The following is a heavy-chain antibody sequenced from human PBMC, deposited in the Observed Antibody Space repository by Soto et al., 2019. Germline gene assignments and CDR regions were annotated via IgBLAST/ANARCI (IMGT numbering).Heavy chain of an antibody. CDR3: ARLRIATNNYKWFDP. CDR1: GAALNSGNYY. CDR2: IYVTGAV. J-gene: IGHJ5*02. D-gene: IGHD2-21*01. Sequence: SETLSLTCSVSGAALNSGNYYWSWIRQVPGKGLEWIGHIYVTGAVDYNPSLRDRITTSQDTSERQFSLNLRLVTAADTAVYYCARLRIATNNYKWFDPWGQGTLVTVSS. V-gene: IGHV4-31*03.